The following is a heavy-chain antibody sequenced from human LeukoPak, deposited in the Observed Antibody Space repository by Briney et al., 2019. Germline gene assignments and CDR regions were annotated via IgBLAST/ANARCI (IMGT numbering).Heavy chain of an antibody. V-gene: IGHV4-34*01. Sequence: SETLSLTCAVYGGSFSAYSWSWIRQPPGKGLEWIGVINHSGSTYYNPSLKSRVTISVDRSKNQFSLKLSSVTAADTAVYYCARELTDSSGWYNWFDPWGQGTLVTVSS. CDR3: ARELTDSSGWYNWFDP. CDR1: GGSFSAYS. D-gene: IGHD6-19*01. J-gene: IGHJ5*02. CDR2: INHSGST.